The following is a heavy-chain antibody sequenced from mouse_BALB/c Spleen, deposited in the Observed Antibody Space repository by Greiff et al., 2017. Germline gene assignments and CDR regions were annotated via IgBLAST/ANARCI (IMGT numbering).Heavy chain of an antibody. D-gene: IGHD1-1*02. CDR1: GYSITSDYA. CDR2: ISYSGST. V-gene: IGHV3-2*02. J-gene: IGHJ2*01. CDR3: ARWGGNYLDY. Sequence: EVKLQESGPGLVKPSQSLSLTCTVTGYSITSDYAWNWIRQFPGNKLEWMGYISYSGSTSYNPSLKSRISITRDTSKNQFFLQLNSVTTEDTATYYCARWGGNYLDYWGQGTTLTVSS.